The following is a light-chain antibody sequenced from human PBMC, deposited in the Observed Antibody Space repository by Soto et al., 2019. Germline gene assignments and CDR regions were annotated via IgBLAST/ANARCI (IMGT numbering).Light chain of an antibody. CDR1: SGHSSYA. V-gene: IGLV4-69*01. Sequence: QSVLTQSPSASASLGASVKLTCTLSSGHSSYAIAWHQQQPEKGPRYLMKLNSDGSHSKGDRIPDRFSGSSSGAERYLTISGLQSEDEADYYCQTWGTDIKGVFGGGTKLTVL. J-gene: IGLJ2*01. CDR2: LNSDGSH. CDR3: QTWGTDIKGV.